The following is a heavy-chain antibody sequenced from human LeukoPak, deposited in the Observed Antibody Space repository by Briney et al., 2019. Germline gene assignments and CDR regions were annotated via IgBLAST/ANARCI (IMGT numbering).Heavy chain of an antibody. V-gene: IGHV3-9*01. J-gene: IGHJ4*02. CDR1: GFTFDDYA. Sequence: GGSLRLSCAASGFTFDDYAMHWVRQAPGKGLEWVSGISWNSGNLGYADSVKSRFTISRDNAKNSLYLQMNSLRAEDKALYYCAKDSLSGYSGGVIDYWGQGTLVIVSS. CDR2: ISWNSGNL. CDR3: AKDSLSGYSGGVIDY. D-gene: IGHD5-12*01.